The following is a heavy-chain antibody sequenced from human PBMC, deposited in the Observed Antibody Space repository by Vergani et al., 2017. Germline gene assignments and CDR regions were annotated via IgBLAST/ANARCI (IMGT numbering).Heavy chain of an antibody. D-gene: IGHD3-3*01. CDR3: ARGRAPITIFGVVIAGYYFDY. Sequence: QVQLQESGPGLVKPSQTLSLTCTVSGGSISSGGYYWSWIRQHPGKGLEWIGEINHSGSTNYNPSLKSRVTISVDTSKNQFSLKLSSVTAADTAVYYCARGRAPITIFGVVIAGYYFDYWGQGTLVTVSS. J-gene: IGHJ4*02. V-gene: IGHV4-31*03. CDR2: INHSGST. CDR1: GGSISSGGYY.